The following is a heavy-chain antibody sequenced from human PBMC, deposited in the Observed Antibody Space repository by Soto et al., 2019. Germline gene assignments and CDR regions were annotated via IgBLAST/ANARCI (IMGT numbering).Heavy chain of an antibody. D-gene: IGHD3-3*01. CDR3: ARSITIFGVVMYYFDY. Sequence: ASVKVSCKASGYTFTSYAMHWVRQAPGQRLEWMGWINAGNGNTKYSQKFQGRVTITRDTSASTAYMELSSLRSEDTAVYYCARSITIFGVVMYYFDYWGQGTLVTVSS. V-gene: IGHV1-3*01. CDR2: INAGNGNT. CDR1: GYTFTSYA. J-gene: IGHJ4*02.